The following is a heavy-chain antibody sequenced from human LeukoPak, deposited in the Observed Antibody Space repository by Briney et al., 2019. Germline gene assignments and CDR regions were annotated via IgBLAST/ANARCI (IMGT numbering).Heavy chain of an antibody. J-gene: IGHJ5*02. V-gene: IGHV1-46*01. Sequence: ASVKVSCKASGYTFTTYYMHWVRQAPGQGLEWMGIIDPSGGTTSYAQKFQGRVTMTKDTSTTTVYMDLSSLRSEDTALYYCARARSGGRNNWFDPWGQGTLVTVSS. CDR1: GYTFTTYY. D-gene: IGHD2-15*01. CDR2: IDPSGGTT. CDR3: ARARSGGRNNWFDP.